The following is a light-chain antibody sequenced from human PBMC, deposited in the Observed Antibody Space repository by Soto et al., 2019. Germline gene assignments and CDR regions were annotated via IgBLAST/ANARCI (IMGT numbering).Light chain of an antibody. CDR1: SSNIGTNY. CDR2: RNN. V-gene: IGLV1-47*01. Sequence: QSVMTQPPSASGTPGQRVSVSCSGSSSNIGTNYVNWYQQLPGTAPKLLIYRNNQRPSGVPDRFSGSKSGTSASLAISGLRSEDEAHYYCVSWDDSLSAVIFGGGTKLTVL. CDR3: VSWDDSLSAVI. J-gene: IGLJ2*01.